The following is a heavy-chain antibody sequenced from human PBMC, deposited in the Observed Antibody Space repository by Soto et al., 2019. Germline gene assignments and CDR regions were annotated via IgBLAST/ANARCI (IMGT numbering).Heavy chain of an antibody. CDR1: DGSISSYY. CDR2: IYESGST. D-gene: IGHD3-22*01. Sequence: AEPLSLTCTVSDGSISSYYWTWIRQSAGNGLYCICRIYESGSTNYNPSLKSRVTLSVDRAKKNCFLKLTSVTAADTAVYYCARAEYFYESSGYSAAPLFEPWGHGVLVTVSS. J-gene: IGHJ5*02. V-gene: IGHV4-4*07. CDR3: ARAEYFYESSGYSAAPLFEP.